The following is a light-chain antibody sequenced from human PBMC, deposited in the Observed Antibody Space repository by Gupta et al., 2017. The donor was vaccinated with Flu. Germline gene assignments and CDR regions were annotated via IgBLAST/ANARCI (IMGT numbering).Light chain of an antibody. V-gene: IGKV3-11*01. J-gene: IGKJ4*01. CDR1: QSVSSY. CDR2: DAS. CDR3: QQRSNWRSAT. Sequence: EIVLTQSPATLSLSPGERATLSCRASQSVSSYLAWYQQKPGQAPRLLIYDASNRATGIPARFSGSGSGTDFTLTISSLEPEDFAVYYCQQRSNWRSATFGGGTKVEIK.